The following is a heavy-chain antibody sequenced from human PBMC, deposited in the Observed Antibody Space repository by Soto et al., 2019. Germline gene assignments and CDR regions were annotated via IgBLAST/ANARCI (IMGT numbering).Heavy chain of an antibody. CDR2: IWYDGSNK. J-gene: IGHJ5*01. CDR3: ARGVKWSPLHGSGRLDS. D-gene: IGHD3-10*01. CDR1: GFTFSSCG. Sequence: QVQLVESGGGVVQPGRSLRLSCAASGFTFSSCGMHWVRQAPGKGLEWVAGIWYDGSNKYYADSVKGRFTISRDNSKNTLYLQMNSLRAEDTAVYYCARGVKWSPLHGSGRLDSWGHGTLVTVSS. V-gene: IGHV3-33*01.